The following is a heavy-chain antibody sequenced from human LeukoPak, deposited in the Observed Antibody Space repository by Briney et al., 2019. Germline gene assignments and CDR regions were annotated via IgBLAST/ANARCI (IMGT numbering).Heavy chain of an antibody. D-gene: IGHD6-13*01. CDR2: IRYDGSNK. J-gene: IGHJ3*02. Sequence: GGSLRLSCAASGFTFSSYGMHWVRQAPGKGLEWVAFIRYDGSNKYYADSVKGRFTISRDNSKNTLYLQMNSLRAEDTAVYYCARDYRDSSSWSTASAFDIWGQGTMVTVSS. CDR1: GFTFSSYG. V-gene: IGHV3-30*02. CDR3: ARDYRDSSSWSTASAFDI.